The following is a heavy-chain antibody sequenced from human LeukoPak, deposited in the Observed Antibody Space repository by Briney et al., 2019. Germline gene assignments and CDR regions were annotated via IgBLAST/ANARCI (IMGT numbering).Heavy chain of an antibody. CDR3: ARVVAGTYYYCYMDV. D-gene: IGHD6-19*01. CDR2: INHSGGT. CDR1: GGSFSGYY. J-gene: IGHJ6*03. Sequence: SETLSLTCAVYGGSFSGYYWSWIRQPPGKGLEWIGEINHSGGTNYNPSLKSRVTISVDTSKNQFSLKLSSVTAADTAVYYCARVVAGTYYYCYMDVWGKGTTVTVSS. V-gene: IGHV4-34*01.